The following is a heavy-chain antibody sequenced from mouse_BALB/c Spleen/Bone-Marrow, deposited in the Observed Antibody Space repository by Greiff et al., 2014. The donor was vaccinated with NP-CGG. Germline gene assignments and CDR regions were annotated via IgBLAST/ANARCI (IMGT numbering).Heavy chain of an antibody. CDR1: GYTFTSYV. V-gene: IGHV1-14*01. J-gene: IGHJ3*01. Sequence: EVHLVESGPELVKPGASVKMSCKASGYTFTSYVMHWVKQKPGQGLEWIGFINPFNGGAKYNEKFRGKATLTSDKSSSTAYMELSSLTSEDSAVYYCAGPAWFAYWGRGTLVTVSA. CDR3: AGPAWFAY. CDR2: INPFNGGA.